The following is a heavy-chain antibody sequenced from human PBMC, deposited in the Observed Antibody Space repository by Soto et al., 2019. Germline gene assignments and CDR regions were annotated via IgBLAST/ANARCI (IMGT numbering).Heavy chain of an antibody. CDR1: GFPFSYYS. J-gene: IGHJ5*02. D-gene: IGHD3-16*01. Sequence: PWGSLRIACAASGFPFSYYSMHWVRQTPGKGLVWVSRINPAGTITNYADSVEGRFTISRDNSDSALFLQMNSLSAEDTAIYYCTSDTFGLRDTWGQGTLVTVSS. CDR3: TSDTFGLRDT. V-gene: IGHV3-74*01. CDR2: INPAGTIT.